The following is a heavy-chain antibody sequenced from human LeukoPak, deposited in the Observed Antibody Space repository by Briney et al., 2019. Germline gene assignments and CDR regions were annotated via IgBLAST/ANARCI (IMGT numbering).Heavy chain of an antibody. CDR2: ISAYNGNT. CDR1: GYTFTSYG. CDR3: ARFFEKSDTAMVTPLDY. Sequence: ASVKVSCKASGYTFTSYGISWVRQAPGQGLEWMGWISAYNGNTNYAQKLQGRVTMTTATSTSTAYMELRSLRSDDTAVYYCARFFEKSDTAMVTPLDYWGQGTLVTVSS. D-gene: IGHD5-18*01. V-gene: IGHV1-18*04. J-gene: IGHJ4*02.